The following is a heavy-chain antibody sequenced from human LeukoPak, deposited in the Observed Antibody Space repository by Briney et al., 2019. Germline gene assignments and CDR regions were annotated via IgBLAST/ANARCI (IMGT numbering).Heavy chain of an antibody. CDR2: ISGDGGST. CDR3: AKDQGPNGAGWFDP. Sequence: PGGSLRLSCAASGFTFDDYAMHWVRQDPGKGLEWVSLISGDGGSTYYADSVKGRFTISRDNSKNSLYLQMNSLRTEDTALYYCAKDQGPNGAGWFDPWGQGTLVTVSS. D-gene: IGHD4-17*01. V-gene: IGHV3-43*02. CDR1: GFTFDDYA. J-gene: IGHJ5*02.